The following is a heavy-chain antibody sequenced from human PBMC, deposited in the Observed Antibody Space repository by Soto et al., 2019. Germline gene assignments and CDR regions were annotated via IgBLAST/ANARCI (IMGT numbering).Heavy chain of an antibody. CDR3: GRCNGVDCPSPFDY. J-gene: IGHJ4*02. V-gene: IGHV3-30*03. Sequence: QVQLVESGGGVVQPGGSLRLSCAACGFAFSNFGMHWVRQAPGKGLEWVADVTKNGRDKDYADSVKCQLAISRDNSKNTRELQTNSRNVEDMAIYDCGRCNGVDCPSPFDYWGQATLVTVSS. D-gene: IGHD2-8*01. CDR1: GFAFSNFG. CDR2: VTKNGRDK.